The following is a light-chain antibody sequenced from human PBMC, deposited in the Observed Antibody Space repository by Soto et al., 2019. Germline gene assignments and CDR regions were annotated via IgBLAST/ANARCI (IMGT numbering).Light chain of an antibody. CDR2: DVT. J-gene: IGLJ1*01. Sequence: QSALTQPASVSGSPGQSITISCTGTNSDVGGYNYVSWYQQHPGKGPNLMIYDVTNRPSGVSNRFSGSKSGNTASLTISGLQAEDEADYYCSSYTSSSTLYVFGTGTKVTVL. CDR3: SSYTSSSTLYV. V-gene: IGLV2-14*01. CDR1: NSDVGGYNY.